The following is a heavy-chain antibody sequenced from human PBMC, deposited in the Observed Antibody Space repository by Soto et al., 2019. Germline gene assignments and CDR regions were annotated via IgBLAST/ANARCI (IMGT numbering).Heavy chain of an antibody. V-gene: IGHV6-1*01. J-gene: IGHJ6*02. CDR1: GDSVSSNSAA. Sequence: KQSQTLSLTCAISGDSVSSNSAAWNWIRQSPSRGLEWLGRTYYRSKWYNDYAVSVKSRITINPDTSKNQFSLQLNSVTPEDTAVYYCARVGFSPIAVATKFRPGIHQNGMDVWGQGTTVTVSS. CDR3: ARVGFSPIAVATKFRPGIHQNGMDV. D-gene: IGHD6-19*01. CDR2: TYYRSKWYN.